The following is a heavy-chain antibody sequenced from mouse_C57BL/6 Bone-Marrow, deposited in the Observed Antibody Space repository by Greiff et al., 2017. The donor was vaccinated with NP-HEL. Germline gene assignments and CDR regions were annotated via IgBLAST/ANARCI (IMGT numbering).Heavy chain of an antibody. Sequence: VQLQQSGAELVRPGASVKLSCTASGFNIKDDYMHWVKQRPEQGLEWIGWIDPENGDTEYASKFQGKATITADTSSNTAYLQLSSLTSEDTDVYYCTTGTGYAMDYWGQGTSVTVSS. D-gene: IGHD4-1*01. J-gene: IGHJ4*01. CDR1: GFNIKDDY. CDR3: TTGTGYAMDY. CDR2: IDPENGDT. V-gene: IGHV14-4*01.